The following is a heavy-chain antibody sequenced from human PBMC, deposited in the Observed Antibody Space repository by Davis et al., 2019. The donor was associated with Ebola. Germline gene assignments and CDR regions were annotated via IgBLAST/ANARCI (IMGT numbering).Heavy chain of an antibody. V-gene: IGHV1-69*13. CDR1: GGTFSSYA. CDR2: IIPIFGTA. D-gene: IGHD1-26*01. CDR3: ARDIVGATRGMDV. Sequence: SVKVSCKASGGTFSSYAISWVRQAPGQGLEWMGGIIPIFGTANYAQKFQGRVTITADESTSTAYMELSSLRSEDTAVYYCARDIVGATRGMDVWGQGTTVTVSS. J-gene: IGHJ6*02.